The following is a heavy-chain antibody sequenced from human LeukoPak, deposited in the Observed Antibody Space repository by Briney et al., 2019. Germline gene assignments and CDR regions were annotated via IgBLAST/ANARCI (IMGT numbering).Heavy chain of an antibody. J-gene: IGHJ4*02. CDR3: ARVYGDYFDY. D-gene: IGHD4-17*01. CDR2: ISYDESNK. Sequence: GGSLRLSCAASGFTFSSHGMHWVRQAPGRGLEWVAVISYDESNKYYADSVRGRFTISRDNSKNTLYLQMNSLRAEDTAVYYCARVYGDYFDYWGQGTLVTVSS. V-gene: IGHV3-30*03. CDR1: GFTFSSHG.